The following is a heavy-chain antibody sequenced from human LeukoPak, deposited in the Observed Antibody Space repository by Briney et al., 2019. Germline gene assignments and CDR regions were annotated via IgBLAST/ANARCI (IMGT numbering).Heavy chain of an antibody. V-gene: IGHV4-59*02. D-gene: IGHD3-10*01. CDR3: GRNLGSGSDH. CDR1: GASVSSDY. J-gene: IGHJ4*02. Sequence: SETLSLTCSVSGASVSSDYWNWIRQSPGRGLEWIGYTHYRGDINYNPSHKSRLTMSVDASSNQVSLKLSSVTAADAAVYYCGRNLGSGSDHWGQGTLVTVSS. CDR2: THYRGDI.